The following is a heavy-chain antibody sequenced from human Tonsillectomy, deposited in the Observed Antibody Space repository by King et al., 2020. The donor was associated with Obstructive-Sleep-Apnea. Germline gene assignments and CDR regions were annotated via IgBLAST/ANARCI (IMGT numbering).Heavy chain of an antibody. CDR3: AHRGTYRYYFPY. CDR1: WFSLNTSGVG. Sequence: TLKESGPTLVKPTQTLTLPCTFSWFSLNTSGVGVGWIRPPPGKALEWLALIYWDDDKLYSPALKSRHTITKGTSKNHVVLKMTNMDPVDTATYYCAHRGTYRYYFPYWGQGTLVTVSS. J-gene: IGHJ4*02. CDR2: IYWDDDK. V-gene: IGHV2-5*02. D-gene: IGHD2-2*01.